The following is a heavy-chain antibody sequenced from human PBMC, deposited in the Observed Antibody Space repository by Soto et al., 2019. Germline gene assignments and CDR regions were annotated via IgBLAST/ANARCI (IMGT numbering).Heavy chain of an antibody. J-gene: IGHJ5*02. CDR2: FDPEDGET. V-gene: IGHV1-24*01. D-gene: IGHD4-17*01. CDR3: ATSIYGDYVQYWFDP. CDR1: GYTLTELS. Sequence: ASVKVSCKVSGYTLTELSMHWVRQAPGKGLEWMGGFDPEDGETIYAQKFQGRVTMTEDTSTDTAYMELSSLRSEDTAVYYYATSIYGDYVQYWFDPWGQGTLVTVSS.